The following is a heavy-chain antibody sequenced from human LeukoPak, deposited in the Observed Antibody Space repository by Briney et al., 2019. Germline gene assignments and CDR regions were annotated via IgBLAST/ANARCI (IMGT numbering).Heavy chain of an antibody. V-gene: IGHV3-23*01. D-gene: IGHD3-9*01. CDR2: VSGRDDST. CDR3: AKWGDYDILTGYYDSDY. CDR1: GFTFSNYA. Sequence: GGSLRLSCAASGFTFSNYAMSWVRQAPGKGLEWVSAVSGRDDSTYYADSVKGRFTISRDSSKNTLYLQMNGLRAEDTAVYYCAKWGDYDILTGYYDSDYWGQGTLVTVSS. J-gene: IGHJ4*02.